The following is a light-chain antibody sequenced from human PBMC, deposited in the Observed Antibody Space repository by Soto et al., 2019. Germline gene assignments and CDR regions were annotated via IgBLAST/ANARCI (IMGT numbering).Light chain of an antibody. CDR2: EVN. CDR3: SSYAGNNYLYV. Sequence: QSALTQPPSASGSPGQSVTISCTGTSSDVGTYNNVSWYQQHPGKAPKLMIYEVNKRPAGVPDRFSGSKSGIMASLTVSGLQAEDEADYYCSSYAGNNYLYVFGTGTKATVL. V-gene: IGLV2-8*01. CDR1: SSDVGTYNN. J-gene: IGLJ1*01.